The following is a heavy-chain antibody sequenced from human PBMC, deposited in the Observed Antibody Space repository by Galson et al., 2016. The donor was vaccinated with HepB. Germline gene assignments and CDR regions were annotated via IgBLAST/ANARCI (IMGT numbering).Heavy chain of an antibody. CDR2: SRRKNNNYVT. CDR1: GFILSGSV. CDR3: IYGAESRDY. D-gene: IGHD4/OR15-4a*01. Sequence: SLRLSCAGSGFILSGSVIHWVRQASGKGLEWVGRSRRKNNNYVTAYAASVKGRFTISRDDSKDMAFLQMTSLKTEDTAVYYCIYGAESRDYWGLGTAVTVSA. J-gene: IGHJ4*02. V-gene: IGHV3-73*01.